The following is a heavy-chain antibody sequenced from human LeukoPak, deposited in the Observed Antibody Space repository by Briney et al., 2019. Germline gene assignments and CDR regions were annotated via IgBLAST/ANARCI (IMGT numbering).Heavy chain of an antibody. CDR3: ARGQHRIATADTGVGFDY. V-gene: IGHV3-23*01. CDR2: INGSGGST. CDR1: GFTFGSYA. D-gene: IGHD6-13*01. J-gene: IGHJ4*02. Sequence: PGGSLRLSCAASGFTFGSYAMSWVRQAPGKGLEWVSDINGSGGSTYYTDSVKGRFTISRDNSKNTLYLQMNSLRTEDTAVFYCARGQHRIATADTGVGFDYWGQGTLVTVSS.